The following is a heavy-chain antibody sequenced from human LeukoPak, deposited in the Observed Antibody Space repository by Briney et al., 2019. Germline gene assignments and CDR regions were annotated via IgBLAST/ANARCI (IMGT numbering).Heavy chain of an antibody. D-gene: IGHD3-3*01. J-gene: IGHJ5*02. CDR1: GGSLSSYY. CDR3: ARVSSITIFVVVIPNWFEP. Sequence: SETLSLTCTVSGGSLSSYYWSWIRQPPGKGLEWIGYIYYSGSTNYNPSLTSRVTISVDTSKNQFSLKLSSVTAADTAVYYCARVSSITIFVVVIPNWFEPWGKGTLVTVSS. CDR2: IYYSGST. V-gene: IGHV4-59*01.